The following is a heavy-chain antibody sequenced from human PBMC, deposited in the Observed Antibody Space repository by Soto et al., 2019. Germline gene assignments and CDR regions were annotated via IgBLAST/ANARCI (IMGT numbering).Heavy chain of an antibody. J-gene: IGHJ4*02. CDR3: AKSLYNDNGCLTDH. CDR1: GFTFSSYD. V-gene: IGHV3-23*01. Sequence: EVQLLESGGGLVQPGGSLRLSCVGSGFTFSSYDMTWVRQAPGKGLEWVSSFSFYGRRDNTYYADSVKGRFTISRDNPSNTVYLQMDNLRVEDTAVYYCAKSLYNDNGCLTDHWGQGTLVTVSS. D-gene: IGHD1-1*01. CDR2: FSFYGRRDNT.